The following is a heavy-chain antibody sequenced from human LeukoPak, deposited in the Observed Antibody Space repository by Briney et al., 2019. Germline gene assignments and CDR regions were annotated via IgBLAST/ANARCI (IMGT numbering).Heavy chain of an antibody. D-gene: IGHD2-2*03. CDR1: GFTFSSYS. J-gene: IGHJ4*02. Sequence: GGSLRLSCAASGFTFSSYSMNWVRQPPGKGLEWVSSISSSSSYIYYADSVKGRFTISRDNAKNSLYLQMNSLRAEDTAVYYCARGGYCSSTSCVAGFDYWGQGTLVTVSS. CDR3: ARGGYCSSTSCVAGFDY. CDR2: ISSSSSYI. V-gene: IGHV3-21*01.